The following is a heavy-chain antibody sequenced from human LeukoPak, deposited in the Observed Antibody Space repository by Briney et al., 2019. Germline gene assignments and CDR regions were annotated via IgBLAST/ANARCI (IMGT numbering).Heavy chain of an antibody. J-gene: IGHJ4*02. D-gene: IGHD6-13*01. CDR3: ARGVLREQQLGLDY. CDR2: INAGNGNT. Sequence: ASVKVSCKASGYTFISYAIHWVRQAPGQRLERMGWINAGNGNTKYSQQFQGRVTITRDTSASTAYMDLSSLRSEDTAVYYCARGVLREQQLGLDYWGQGTLVTVSS. V-gene: IGHV1-3*01. CDR1: GYTFISYA.